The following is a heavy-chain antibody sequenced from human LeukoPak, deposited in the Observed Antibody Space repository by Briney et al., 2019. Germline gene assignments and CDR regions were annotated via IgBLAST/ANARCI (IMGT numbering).Heavy chain of an antibody. CDR1: GFTFRTYW. D-gene: IGHD6-6*01. Sequence: GGSLRLSCAASGFTFRTYWMSWVRQAPGKGLEWVASINQGGSETYYVESVKGRFTVSRDNAMNSFFLQMNSLRAEDTAVYYCARLIGDRTIYDYWGQGTLVTVSS. CDR2: INQGGSET. J-gene: IGHJ4*02. CDR3: ARLIGDRTIYDY. V-gene: IGHV3-7*01.